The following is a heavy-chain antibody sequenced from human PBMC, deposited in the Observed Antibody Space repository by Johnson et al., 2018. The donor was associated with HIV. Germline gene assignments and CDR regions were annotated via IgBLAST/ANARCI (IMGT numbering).Heavy chain of an antibody. CDR3: AKSSGWGHDAFDI. CDR2: IGTAGDT. V-gene: IGHV3-13*01. Sequence: VQVVESGGGLVQPGGSLRLSCAASGFTFSSYDMHWVRQATGKGLEWVSAIGTAGDTYYADSVKGRFTISRDNSKNTLYLQMNSPRAEDPAVYYCAKSSGWGHDAFDIWGQGTMVTVSS. J-gene: IGHJ3*02. D-gene: IGHD6-19*01. CDR1: GFTFSSYD.